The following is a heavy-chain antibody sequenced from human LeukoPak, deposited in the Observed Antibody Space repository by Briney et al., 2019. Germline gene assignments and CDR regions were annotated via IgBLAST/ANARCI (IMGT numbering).Heavy chain of an antibody. V-gene: IGHV3-23*01. Sequence: GGSLRLSCTASGFTLSSYAMSWVRQAPGEGLEWVSTISGSADNTYYADSVKGRFTISRDNSKNTLYLQMNSLRAEDTAIYYCARARYNPYYFDYWGQGTLVTVSS. CDR2: ISGSADNT. J-gene: IGHJ4*02. D-gene: IGHD1-14*01. CDR1: GFTLSSYA. CDR3: ARARYNPYYFDY.